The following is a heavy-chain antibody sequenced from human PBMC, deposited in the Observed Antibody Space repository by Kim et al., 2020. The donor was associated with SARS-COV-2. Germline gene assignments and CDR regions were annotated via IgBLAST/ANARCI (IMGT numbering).Heavy chain of an antibody. D-gene: IGHD2-15*01. V-gene: IGHV1-2*02. CDR2: INPNSGVT. CDR1: GYTFTGYY. CDR3: ARDLCSGGRCYSTWFDP. Sequence: ASVKVSCKASGYTFTGYYMHWVRQAPGQGLEWMGWINPNSGVTDYAQKFQGRVTMTRDTSISTAYMELSRLRSDDTAVYYCARDLCSGGRCYSTWFDPWGQGTLITVST. J-gene: IGHJ5*02.